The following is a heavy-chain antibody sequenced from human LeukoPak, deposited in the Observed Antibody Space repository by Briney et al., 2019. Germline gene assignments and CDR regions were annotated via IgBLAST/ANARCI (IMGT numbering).Heavy chain of an antibody. CDR3: ARQEYCSGGSCYTWFDP. CDR1: GYSINNYG. CDR2: IYHPDSDI. D-gene: IGHD2-15*01. V-gene: IGHV5-51*01. J-gene: IGHJ5*02. Sequence: GAGRKSSCKGSGYSINNYGIGWVRPMPGKGRGWRGIIYHPDSDIRYTPSFQHQVTISADKSISTVYLQWSSLKASDTAMYYCARQEYCSGGSCYTWFDPWGQGTLVTVSS.